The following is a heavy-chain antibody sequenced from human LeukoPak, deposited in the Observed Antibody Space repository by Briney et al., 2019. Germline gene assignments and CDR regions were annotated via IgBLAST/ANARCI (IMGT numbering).Heavy chain of an antibody. D-gene: IGHD3-10*01. Sequence: ASVKVSCKASGYTFTGHYIRWVRQAPGQGLEWMGWINPDSGGTYSAQKFQGRVTMTRDTSTSTVYMDLYSLRSDDTALYYCARDGHYPNAFDIWGRGTMVTVSS. J-gene: IGHJ3*02. CDR3: ARDGHYPNAFDI. CDR1: GYTFTGHY. V-gene: IGHV1-2*02. CDR2: INPDSGGT.